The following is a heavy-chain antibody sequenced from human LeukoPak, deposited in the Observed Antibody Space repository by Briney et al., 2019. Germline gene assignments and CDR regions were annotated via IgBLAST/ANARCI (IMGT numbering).Heavy chain of an antibody. D-gene: IGHD1-14*01. Sequence: GGSLRLSCAGSGFTFRIYAMSWVRQAPGKGLEWVSYISSSGSTIYYADSVKGRFTISRDNAKNSLYLQMNSLRVEDTAVYYCARGYLKRDYWGQGTLVTVSS. V-gene: IGHV3-48*03. CDR2: ISSSGSTI. CDR3: ARGYLKRDY. J-gene: IGHJ4*02. CDR1: GFTFRIYA.